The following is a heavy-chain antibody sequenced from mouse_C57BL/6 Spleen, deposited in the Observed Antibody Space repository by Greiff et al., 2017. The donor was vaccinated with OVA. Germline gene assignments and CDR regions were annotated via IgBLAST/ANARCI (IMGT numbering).Heavy chain of an antibody. V-gene: IGHV5-6*02. CDR1: GFTFSSYG. J-gene: IGHJ3*01. CDR2: ISSGGSYT. CDR3: ARHSYGSSSWFAY. Sequence: EVMLVESGGDLVKPGGSLKLSCAASGFTFSSYGMSWVRQTPDKRLEWVATISSGGSYTYYPDSVKGRFTISRDNAKNTLYLQMSSLKSEDTAMYYCARHSYGSSSWFAYWGQGTLVTVSA. D-gene: IGHD1-1*01.